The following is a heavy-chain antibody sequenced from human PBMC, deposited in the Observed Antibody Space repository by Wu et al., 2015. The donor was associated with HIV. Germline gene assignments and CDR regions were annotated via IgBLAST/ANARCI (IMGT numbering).Heavy chain of an antibody. Sequence: QVQLVQSETEMKKPGASLKVSCKASGYTFSAYDINWVRQAPGQGLEWVGWMNPNSGNTGYPQKFQDRVIMTTDKRTNTAYMELKSLTSDDTAVYFCARDYDDRGSVSLGSWGQGTLVTVS. D-gene: IGHD3-16*01. CDR1: GYTFSAYD. CDR3: ARDYDDRGSVSLGS. J-gene: IGHJ1*01. CDR2: MNPNSGNT. V-gene: IGHV1-8*01.